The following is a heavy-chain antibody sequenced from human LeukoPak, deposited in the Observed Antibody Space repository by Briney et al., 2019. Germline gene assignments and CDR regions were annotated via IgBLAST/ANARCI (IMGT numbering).Heavy chain of an antibody. D-gene: IGHD2-15*01. CDR3: ARADCSGGSCSVYNWFDP. Sequence: PSETLSLTCAVYGGSFSGYYWSWIRQPPGKGLEWIGEINHSGSTNYNPSLKSRVTISVDTSKNQFSLKLSSVTAAGTAVYYCARADCSGGSCSVYNWFDPWGQGTLVTVSS. CDR2: INHSGST. J-gene: IGHJ5*02. CDR1: GGSFSGYY. V-gene: IGHV4-34*01.